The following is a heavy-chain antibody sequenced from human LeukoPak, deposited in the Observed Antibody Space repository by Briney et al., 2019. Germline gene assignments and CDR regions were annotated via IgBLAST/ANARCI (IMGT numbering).Heavy chain of an antibody. CDR3: ARETSWIQLWLLDF. CDR2: INPNSGGT. CDR1: GYTFTSYY. J-gene: IGHJ4*02. D-gene: IGHD5-18*01. V-gene: IGHV1-2*06. Sequence: ASVKVSCKASGYTFTSYYMHWVRQAPGQGLEWMGRINPNSGGTNYAQKFQGRVTMTRDTSISTAYMELSRLRSDDTAVYYCARETSWIQLWLLDFWGQGTLVTVSS.